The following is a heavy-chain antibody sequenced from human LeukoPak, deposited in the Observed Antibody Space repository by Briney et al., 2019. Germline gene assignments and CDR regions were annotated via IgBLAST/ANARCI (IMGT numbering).Heavy chain of an antibody. CDR1: GFTVNTSH. CDR2: LYSGGRM. J-gene: IGHJ4*02. D-gene: IGHD6-19*01. V-gene: IGHV3-53*01. Sequence: GGSLRLSCVASGFTVNTSHMSWVRQAPGKGLEWVSVLYSGGRMYYADSVKGRFTISRDNSNNTVFLQMNSLRVEDTAVYYCARLARGSGWYPDCWGQGTLVTVSS. CDR3: ARLARGSGWYPDC.